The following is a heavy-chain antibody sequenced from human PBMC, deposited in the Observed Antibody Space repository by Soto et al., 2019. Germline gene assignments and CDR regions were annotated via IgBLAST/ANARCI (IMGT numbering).Heavy chain of an antibody. V-gene: IGHV1-69*13. CDR3: ASAVAGIGWFDP. Sequence: GASVKVSCKASGGTFSSYAISWVRQAPGQGLEWMGGIIPIFGTANYAQKFRGRVTITADESTSTAYMELSSLRSEDTAVYYCASAVAGIGWFDPWGQGTLVIVSS. J-gene: IGHJ5*02. D-gene: IGHD6-19*01. CDR2: IIPIFGTA. CDR1: GGTFSSYA.